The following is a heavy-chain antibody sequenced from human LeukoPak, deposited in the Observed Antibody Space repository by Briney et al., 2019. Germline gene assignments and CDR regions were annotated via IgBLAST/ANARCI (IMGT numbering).Heavy chain of an antibody. V-gene: IGHV3-21*01. D-gene: IGHD3-10*01. CDR1: GFTFSSYS. Sequence: NPGGSLRLSCAASGFTFSSYSMNWVRQAPGKGLEWVSSISSSSSYIYYADSVKGRFTISRDNAKNSLYLQMNSLRAEDTAVYYCARDLEGSGSYFYWGQGTLVTVSS. CDR2: ISSSSSYI. J-gene: IGHJ4*02. CDR3: ARDLEGSGSYFY.